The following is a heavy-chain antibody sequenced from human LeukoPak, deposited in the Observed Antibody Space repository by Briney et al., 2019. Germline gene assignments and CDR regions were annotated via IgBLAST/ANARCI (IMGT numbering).Heavy chain of an antibody. D-gene: IGHD3-22*01. J-gene: IGHJ4*02. CDR2: IYYSGST. Sequence: SETLSLTCTVSGGSISSSSYYWGWIRQPPGKGLEWIGYIYYSGSTYYNPSLKSRVTISVDTSKNQFSLKLSSVTAADTAVYYCARGSSGYYYSIYWGQGTLVTVSS. CDR3: ARGSSGYYYSIY. CDR1: GGSISSSSYY. V-gene: IGHV4-31*03.